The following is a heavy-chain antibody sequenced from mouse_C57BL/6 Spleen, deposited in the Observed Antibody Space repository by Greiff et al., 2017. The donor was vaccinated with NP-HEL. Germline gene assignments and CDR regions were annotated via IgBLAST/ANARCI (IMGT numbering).Heavy chain of an antibody. Sequence: VQLQQSGPELVKPGASVKISCKASGYAFSSSWMNWVKQRPGKGLEWIGRIYPGDGDTNYNGKFKGKATLTADKSSSTAYMQLSSLTSEDSAVYVCARSRGSTAMVYWGQGTSVTVSS. J-gene: IGHJ4*01. CDR1: GYAFSSSW. V-gene: IGHV1-82*01. D-gene: IGHD1-1*01. CDR3: ARSRGSTAMVY. CDR2: IYPGDGDT.